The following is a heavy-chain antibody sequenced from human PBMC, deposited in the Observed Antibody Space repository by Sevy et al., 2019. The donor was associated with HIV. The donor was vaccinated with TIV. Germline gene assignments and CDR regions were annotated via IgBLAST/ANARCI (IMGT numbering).Heavy chain of an antibody. Sequence: GGSLRLSCAASGFTFSSYAMSWVRQAPGKGLEWVSVISGNGGYTYYADSVKGRFTISRETAKNTLYLQMNSLRAEDTAVYYCAKGSTSSSEVGYFDYWRQGTLVTVSA. CDR3: AKGSTSSSEVGYFDY. V-gene: IGHV3-23*01. J-gene: IGHJ4*01. D-gene: IGHD2-2*01. CDR1: GFTFSSYA. CDR2: ISGNGGYT.